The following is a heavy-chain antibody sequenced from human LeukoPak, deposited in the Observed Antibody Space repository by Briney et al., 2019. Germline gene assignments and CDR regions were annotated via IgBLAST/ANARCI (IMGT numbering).Heavy chain of an antibody. Sequence: GGSLRLSCAASGFTFDDYAMHWVRQAPGKGLEWVSGISWNSGSISYADSVKGRFTISRDNAKNSLYLQMNSLRAEDTALYYCAIFGHYYDSRGGRAFDIWGQGTMVTVSS. V-gene: IGHV3-9*01. D-gene: IGHD3-22*01. CDR2: ISWNSGSI. CDR3: AIFGHYYDSRGGRAFDI. CDR1: GFTFDDYA. J-gene: IGHJ3*02.